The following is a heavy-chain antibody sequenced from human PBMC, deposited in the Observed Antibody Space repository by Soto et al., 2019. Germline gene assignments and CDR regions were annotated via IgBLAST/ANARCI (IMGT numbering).Heavy chain of an antibody. J-gene: IGHJ4*02. V-gene: IGHV3-33*01. CDR1: GSIFSGYG. CDR3: ARDGIGGTVFRGFCDY. D-gene: IGHD1-7*01. Sequence: QKYLVESGGGVVQPGGSLRLSCVASGSIFSGYGMHWVRQAPGKGLGWVAVIWYDGSNKYYAASVKGRFTISRDNSKNMLYLQMDSLRAEDTAVYYCARDGIGGTVFRGFCDYWGQGTLVTVSS. CDR2: IWYDGSNK.